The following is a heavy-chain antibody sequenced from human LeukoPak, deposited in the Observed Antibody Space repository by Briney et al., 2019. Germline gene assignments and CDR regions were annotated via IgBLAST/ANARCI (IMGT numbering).Heavy chain of an antibody. D-gene: IGHD3-10*01. J-gene: IGHJ4*02. CDR2: ISGSGGAT. CDR3: AKVRTLVWFGEFAY. Sequence: PGESLRLSCAASGFTFSSYAMSWVRQAPGKGLEWVSAISGSGGATYYADSVKGRFTISRDNSKNTLYLQMNSLRADDTAVYYCAKVRTLVWFGEFAYWGQGTLVTVSS. V-gene: IGHV3-23*01. CDR1: GFTFSSYA.